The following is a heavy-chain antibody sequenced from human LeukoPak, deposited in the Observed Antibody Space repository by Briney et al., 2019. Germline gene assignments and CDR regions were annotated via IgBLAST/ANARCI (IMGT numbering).Heavy chain of an antibody. CDR1: GYTFTDYD. Sequence: GVSXKVSCKTSGYTFTDYDINWVRQATGQGLEWMGWVTPSSGNTGYAQKFQGRVTITRSTSISTAYMDLSSLRSDDTAVYYCSRGRFLEWSYPFDYWGQGTLVTVSS. V-gene: IGHV1-8*03. CDR3: SRGRFLEWSYPFDY. D-gene: IGHD3-3*01. CDR2: VTPSSGNT. J-gene: IGHJ4*02.